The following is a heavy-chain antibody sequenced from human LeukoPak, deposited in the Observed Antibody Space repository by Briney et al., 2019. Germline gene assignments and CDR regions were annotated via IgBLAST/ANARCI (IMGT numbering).Heavy chain of an antibody. CDR3: AREGRYCSGGSCYSDH. Sequence: SVKVSCKASGGTFSSYAISWVRQAPGQGLEWMGRIIPIFGTASYAQKFQGRVTITTDESTSTAYMELSSLRSEDTAVYYCAREGRYCSGGSCYSDHWGQGTLVTVSS. V-gene: IGHV1-69*05. D-gene: IGHD2-15*01. CDR2: IIPIFGTA. CDR1: GGTFSSYA. J-gene: IGHJ4*02.